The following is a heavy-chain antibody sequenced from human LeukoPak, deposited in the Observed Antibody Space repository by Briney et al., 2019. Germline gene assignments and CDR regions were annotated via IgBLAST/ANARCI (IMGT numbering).Heavy chain of an antibody. D-gene: IGHD1-26*01. V-gene: IGHV3-23*01. CDR2: ISGSGGST. J-gene: IGHJ4*02. CDR1: GFTFSSYG. Sequence: GGSLRLSCAASGFTFSSYGMSWVRQAPGKGLEWVSAISGSGGSTLYADSVKGRFTISRDNFKNTLYLQMNSLRAEDTAVYYCAKDREVGATWGNFFDYWGQGTLVTVSS. CDR3: AKDREVGATWGNFFDY.